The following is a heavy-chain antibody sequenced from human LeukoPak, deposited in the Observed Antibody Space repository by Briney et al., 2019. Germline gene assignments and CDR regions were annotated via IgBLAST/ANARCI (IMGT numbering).Heavy chain of an antibody. D-gene: IGHD6-19*01. CDR3: ARVLSYSSGWYHRLYYYYMDV. Sequence: PGGSLRLSCAASGFTVSSNYMSWVRQAPGKGLEWVSVIYSGGSTYYADSVKGRFTISRDNSKNTLYLQMNSLRAEDTAVYYCARVLSYSSGWYHRLYYYYMDVWGKGTTVTISS. CDR2: IYSGGST. V-gene: IGHV3-66*01. J-gene: IGHJ6*03. CDR1: GFTVSSNY.